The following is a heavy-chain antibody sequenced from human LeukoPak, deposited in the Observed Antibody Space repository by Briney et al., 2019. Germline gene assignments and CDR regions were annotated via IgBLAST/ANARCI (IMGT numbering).Heavy chain of an antibody. CDR3: AGDAFDI. CDR2: ISYDGSNK. V-gene: IGHV3-30*03. Sequence: GGSLRLSCAASGFTFSSYGMHWVRQAPGKGLEWVAVISYDGSNKYYADSVKGRFTISRDNSKNTLYLQMNSLRAEDTAVYYCAGDAFDIWGQGTMVTVSS. J-gene: IGHJ3*02. CDR1: GFTFSSYG.